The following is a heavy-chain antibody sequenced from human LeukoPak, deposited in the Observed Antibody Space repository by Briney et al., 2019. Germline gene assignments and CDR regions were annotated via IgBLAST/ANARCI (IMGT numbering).Heavy chain of an antibody. CDR1: GGSISSHY. Sequence: SETLSLTCTVSGGSISSHYWSWIRQPPGKGLEWIGYIYYSGCTNYNPSLKSRVTISVDTSKNQFSLKLSSVTAADTAVYYCARVPAATSEFDYWGQGTLVTVSS. J-gene: IGHJ4*02. V-gene: IGHV4-59*11. CDR3: ARVPAATSEFDY. D-gene: IGHD2-2*01. CDR2: IYYSGCT.